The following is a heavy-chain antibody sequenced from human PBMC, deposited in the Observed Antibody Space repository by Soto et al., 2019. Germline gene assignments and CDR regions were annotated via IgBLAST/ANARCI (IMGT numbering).Heavy chain of an antibody. CDR1: GLTFRSYW. Sequence: GGSLRLSCAASGLTFRSYWMHWVRQAPGKGLVWVSRINTDGSVAMYVDSVKGRFTISRDNAKNTLFLHMNSLRAEDTAVYYCAKPARGWYSETDYWGQGTLVTVSS. J-gene: IGHJ4*02. CDR3: AKPARGWYSETDY. V-gene: IGHV3-74*03. D-gene: IGHD6-19*01. CDR2: INTDGSVA.